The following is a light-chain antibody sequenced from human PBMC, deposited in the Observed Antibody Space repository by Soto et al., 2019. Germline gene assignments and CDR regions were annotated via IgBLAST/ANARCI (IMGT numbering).Light chain of an antibody. CDR2: AAS. CDR1: QTINVY. V-gene: IGKV1-39*01. J-gene: IGKJ2*03. CDR3: QQTYRTPYS. Sequence: DIQVTQSPSSLSVSLGDRVTITCRSSQTINVYLNWYQKKPGTPPKLLIYAASNLQSGVPSRFTGRGSGTDSTLTISSLQPEDFATYYCQQTYRTPYSFGQGTKLEI.